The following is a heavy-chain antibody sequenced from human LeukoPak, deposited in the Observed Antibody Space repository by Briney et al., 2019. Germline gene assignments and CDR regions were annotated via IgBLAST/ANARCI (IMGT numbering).Heavy chain of an antibody. V-gene: IGHV3-7*01. Sequence: GGSLRLSCAASGFTFSSYWMSWVRQAPGKGLEWVANIKQGGSEKYYVDSVKGRFTISRDNAKNSLYLQMNSLRAEDTAVYYCARDKSVYYDTSGSRFDYWGQGTLVTVSP. CDR1: GFTFSSYW. J-gene: IGHJ4*02. CDR3: ARDKSVYYDTSGSRFDY. D-gene: IGHD3-22*01. CDR2: IKQGGSEK.